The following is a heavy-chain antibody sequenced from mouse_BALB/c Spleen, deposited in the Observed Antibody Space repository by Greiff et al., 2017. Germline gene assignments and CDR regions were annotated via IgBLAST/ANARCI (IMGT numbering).Heavy chain of an antibody. CDR2: INPGSGGT. Sequence: VQLQESGAELVRPGTSVKVSCKASGYAFTNYLIEWVKQRPGQGLEWIGVINPGSGGTNYNEKFKGKATLTADKSSSTAYMQLSSLTSDDSAVYFCAFTTATGYAMDYWGQGTSVTVSS. CDR3: AFTTATGYAMDY. D-gene: IGHD1-2*01. V-gene: IGHV1-54*01. J-gene: IGHJ4*01. CDR1: GYAFTNYL.